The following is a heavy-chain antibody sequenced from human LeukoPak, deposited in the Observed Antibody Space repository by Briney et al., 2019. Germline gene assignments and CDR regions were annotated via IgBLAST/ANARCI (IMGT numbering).Heavy chain of an antibody. CDR3: AREADDSSGDGNWFDP. Sequence: SETLSLTCSVSGGSISSYYWSWIRQPPGKGLEWIGYIYYSGSTNYNPSLKSRVTISVDTSKNQFSLKLSSVTAADTAVYYCAREADDSSGDGNWFDPWGQGTLVTVSS. V-gene: IGHV4-59*01. J-gene: IGHJ5*02. CDR2: IYYSGST. D-gene: IGHD3-22*01. CDR1: GGSISSYY.